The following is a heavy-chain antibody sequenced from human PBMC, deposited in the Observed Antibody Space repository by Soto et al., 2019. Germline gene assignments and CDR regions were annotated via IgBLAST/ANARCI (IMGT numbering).Heavy chain of an antibody. J-gene: IGHJ6*02. CDR1: GGSISSGGYY. CDR2: IYYSGST. D-gene: IGHD6-25*01. V-gene: IGHV4-39*01. CDR3: ARHGFYYYGMDV. Sequence: SETLSLTCTVSGGSISSGGYYWSWIRQHPGNGLEWIGSIYYSGSTYYNPSLKSRVTISVDTSKNQFSLKLSSVTAADTAVYYCARHGFYYYGMDVWGQGTTVTVSS.